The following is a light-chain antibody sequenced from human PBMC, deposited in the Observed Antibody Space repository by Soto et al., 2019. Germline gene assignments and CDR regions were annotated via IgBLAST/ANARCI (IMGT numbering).Light chain of an antibody. CDR1: SSDVGGYNS. Sequence: QSALTQPASVSGSPGQSITISCTGTSSDVGGYNSVSWYQQQHPGKAPKLLIFEVSDRPSGVASRFSVSKSGNTASLTISGLQAEDEADYYCSSYTPTNWLFGGGTKVTVL. CDR2: EVS. V-gene: IGLV2-14*01. J-gene: IGLJ3*02. CDR3: SSYTPTNWL.